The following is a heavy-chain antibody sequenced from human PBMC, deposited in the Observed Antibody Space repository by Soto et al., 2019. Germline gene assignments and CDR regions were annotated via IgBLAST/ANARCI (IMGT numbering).Heavy chain of an antibody. CDR1: GGSISSGGYY. CDR2: IYYSGST. J-gene: IGHJ5*02. D-gene: IGHD2-15*01. Sequence: QVQLQESGPGLVKPSQTLSLTCTVSGGSISSGGYYWSWIRQHPGKGLEWIGYIYYSGSTYYNPSLKSRVTISVDTSKNQFSLKLSSVPAADTAVYYCARGPQGGSWESTHWFDPWGQGTLVTVSS. V-gene: IGHV4-31*03. CDR3: ARGPQGGSWESTHWFDP.